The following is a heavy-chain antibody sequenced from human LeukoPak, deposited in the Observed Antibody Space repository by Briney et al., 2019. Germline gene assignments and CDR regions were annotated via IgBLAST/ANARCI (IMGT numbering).Heavy chain of an antibody. CDR2: ISSSSSYI. V-gene: IGHV3-21*01. CDR1: GFTFSSYS. Sequence: GGSLRLSCAASGFTFSSYSMNWVRQAPGKGLEWVSSISSSSSYIYYADSVKGRFTNSRDNAKNSLYLQMNSLRAEDTAVSYCAREMRIAAAGREIFDYWGQGTLVTVSS. D-gene: IGHD6-13*01. J-gene: IGHJ4*02. CDR3: AREMRIAAAGREIFDY.